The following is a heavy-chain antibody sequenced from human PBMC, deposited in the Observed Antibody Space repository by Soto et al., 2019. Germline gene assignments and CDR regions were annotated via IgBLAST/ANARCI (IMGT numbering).Heavy chain of an antibody. J-gene: IGHJ4*02. CDR1: GYTFTNYY. Sequence: QVQLVQSGAEVKKPGASVKVSCKASGYTFTNYYMHWVRQAPGQGLEWMGIINPSGGSTSYAQKFQGRVTMTRDTSTSTVYMELSSLRSEDTAVYYCARDQKLVGAIIDSWGQGTLVTVSS. CDR3: ARDQKLVGAIIDS. D-gene: IGHD1-26*01. V-gene: IGHV1-46*01. CDR2: INPSGGST.